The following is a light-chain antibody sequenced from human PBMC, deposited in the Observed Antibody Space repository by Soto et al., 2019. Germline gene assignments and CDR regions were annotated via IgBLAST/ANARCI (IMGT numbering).Light chain of an antibody. CDR2: ASS. CDR3: HQYGSLPHT. CDR1: QSVSGNQ. Sequence: DIVLTQSPGTLSLSPGERATLSCRASQSVSGNQLAWYQQKPGQGPRLLIYASSSRATDIPDRFSSSAFGTDFTFSISSLEPDDFVIYYCHQYGSLPHTFGQGTKVESK. J-gene: IGKJ2*01. V-gene: IGKV3-20*01.